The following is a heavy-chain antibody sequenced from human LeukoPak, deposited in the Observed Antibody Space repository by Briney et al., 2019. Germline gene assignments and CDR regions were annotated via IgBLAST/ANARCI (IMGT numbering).Heavy chain of an antibody. Sequence: GGSLRLSCAASGFTFDDYGMSWVRQAPGKGLEWVAVVWYDGSNTYYADSVKGRFTISRDNSKNTLYLQMNNLRAEDTALYYCAKGYCRGGSCYSGEDYFDYWGQGTLVTVSS. D-gene: IGHD2-15*01. J-gene: IGHJ4*02. CDR3: AKGYCRGGSCYSGEDYFDY. CDR1: GFTFDDYG. V-gene: IGHV3-33*06. CDR2: VWYDGSNT.